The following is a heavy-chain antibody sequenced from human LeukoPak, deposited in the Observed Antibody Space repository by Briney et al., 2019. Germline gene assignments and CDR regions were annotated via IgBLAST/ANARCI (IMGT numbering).Heavy chain of an antibody. CDR1: GYTFTGYY. V-gene: IGHV1-2*06. CDR2: INPNSGGT. CDR3: ARWRLVGATRVFDY. D-gene: IGHD1-26*01. Sequence: WASVKVSCKASGYTFTGYYMHWVRQAPGQGGEWMGRINPNSGGTNYAQKFQGRVTITRDTSISTAYMELSRLRSDDTAVYYCARWRLVGATRVFDYWGQGTLVTVSS. J-gene: IGHJ4*02.